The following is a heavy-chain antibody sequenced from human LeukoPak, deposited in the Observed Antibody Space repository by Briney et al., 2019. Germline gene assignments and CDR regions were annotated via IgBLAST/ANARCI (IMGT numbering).Heavy chain of an antibody. CDR3: AREEMATISPFFDY. CDR2: IIPILGIA. D-gene: IGHD5-12*01. Sequence: SVTVSCKASGGTFSSYAISWVRQAPGQGLEWMGRIIPILGIANYAQKFQGRVTITADKSTSTAYMELSSLRSEDTAVYYCAREEMATISPFFDYWGQGTLVTVSS. CDR1: GGTFSSYA. V-gene: IGHV1-69*04. J-gene: IGHJ4*02.